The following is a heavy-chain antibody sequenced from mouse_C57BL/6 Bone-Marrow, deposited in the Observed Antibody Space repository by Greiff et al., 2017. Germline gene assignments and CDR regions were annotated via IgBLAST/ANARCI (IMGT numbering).Heavy chain of an antibody. CDR3: TPYELDGY. CDR1: GFNIKDDY. D-gene: IGHD2-3*01. CDR2: IDPENGDT. Sequence: VQLQQSGAELVRPGASVKLSCTASGFNIKDDYMHWVKQRPEQGLEWIGWIDPENGDTEYASKFQGKATITADTSSNTAYLQLSSLTSEDTAVYYCTPYELDGYWGQCTTLTVSS. J-gene: IGHJ2*01. V-gene: IGHV14-4*01.